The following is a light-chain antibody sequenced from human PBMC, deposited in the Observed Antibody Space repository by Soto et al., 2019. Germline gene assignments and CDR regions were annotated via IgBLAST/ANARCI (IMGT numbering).Light chain of an antibody. CDR2: DAS. CDR3: QKYDGVPQ. CDR1: QDITNH. Sequence: DIQMTQSPSSLSAFVGDTVTITCQASQDITNHLNWYQHKPGKAPNLLIYDASHLETGVPSRFTGSGSGTYFTLTISSLQSEDIATYYCQKYDGVPQFGPGTRVDF. J-gene: IGKJ3*01. V-gene: IGKV1-33*01.